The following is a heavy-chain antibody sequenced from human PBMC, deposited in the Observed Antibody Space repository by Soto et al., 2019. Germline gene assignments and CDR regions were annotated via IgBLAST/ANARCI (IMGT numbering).Heavy chain of an antibody. J-gene: IGHJ6*02. D-gene: IGHD2-15*01. Sequence: SVKVSCKASGGTFSSDAISWVRQAPGQGLEWMGGIAPMFGTPSYAQKFQGRVTMTRDTSTSTVYMELSSLKSEDTAVYYCARAASAPYCSGGSCYGPYYYGMDVWGQGTTVTVSS. CDR1: GGTFSSDA. CDR2: IAPMFGTP. CDR3: ARAASAPYCSGGSCYGPYYYGMDV. V-gene: IGHV1-69*05.